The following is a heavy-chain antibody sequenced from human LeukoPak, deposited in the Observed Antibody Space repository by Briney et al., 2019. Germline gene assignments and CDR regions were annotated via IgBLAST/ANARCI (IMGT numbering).Heavy chain of an antibody. CDR3: AKDVGKWESLHFFDY. CDR1: GFIFSSYA. Sequence: RSGGSLRLSCAASGFIFSSYAMTWVRQAPGKGLECVSTISGSGGSTYYADSVKGRFTISRDNSKNTLYLQMNSLRAEDTAVYYCAKDVGKWESLHFFDYWGQGTLVTVSS. D-gene: IGHD1-26*01. J-gene: IGHJ4*02. CDR2: ISGSGGST. V-gene: IGHV3-23*01.